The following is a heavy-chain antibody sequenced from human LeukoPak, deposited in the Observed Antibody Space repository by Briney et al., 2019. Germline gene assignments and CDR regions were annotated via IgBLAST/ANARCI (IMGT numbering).Heavy chain of an antibody. CDR2: ISGSGGST. CDR1: GFTFSSYA. J-gene: IGHJ4*02. CDR3: AFRGYSSSWYTLGH. V-gene: IGHV3-23*01. D-gene: IGHD6-13*01. Sequence: PGGSLRLSCAASGFTFSSYAMSWVRQAPGKGLEWVSAISGSGGSTYYADSVKGRFTISRDNSKNTLYLQMNSLRAEDTAVYYCAFRGYSSSWYTLGHWGQGTLVTVSS.